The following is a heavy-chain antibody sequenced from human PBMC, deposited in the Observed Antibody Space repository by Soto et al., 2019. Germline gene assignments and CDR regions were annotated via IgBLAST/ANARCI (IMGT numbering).Heavy chain of an antibody. CDR1: GGSFSGYY. J-gene: IGHJ4*02. V-gene: IGHV4-34*01. Sequence: SETLSLTCAVYGGSFSGYYWSWIRQPPGKGLEWIGEINHSGSTNYNPSLKSRVTISVDTSKNQFSLKLSSVTAADTAVYYCARFREMTVTNVFDYWGQGTLVTVSS. CDR3: ARFREMTVTNVFDY. D-gene: IGHD4-17*01. CDR2: INHSGST.